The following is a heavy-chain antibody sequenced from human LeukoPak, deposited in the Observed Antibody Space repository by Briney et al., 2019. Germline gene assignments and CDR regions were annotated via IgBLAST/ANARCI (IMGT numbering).Heavy chain of an antibody. J-gene: IGHJ5*02. Sequence: SETLSLTCTVSGGSISSGGYYWSWIRQHPGKGLEWIGYIYYSGSTYYNPSLKGRVTISVDTSKNQFSLKLSSVTAADTAVYYCAREVFSYGCPVSEERWFDPWGQGTLVTVSS. CDR2: IYYSGST. CDR1: GGSISSGGYY. CDR3: AREVFSYGCPVSEERWFDP. D-gene: IGHD5-18*01. V-gene: IGHV4-31*03.